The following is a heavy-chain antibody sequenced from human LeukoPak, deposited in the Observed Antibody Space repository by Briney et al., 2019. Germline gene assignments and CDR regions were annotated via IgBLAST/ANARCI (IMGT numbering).Heavy chain of an antibody. CDR1: GFTFSSYA. Sequence: GGSLRLSCAASGFTFSSYAMHWVRQAPGKGLEWVAVISYDGSNKYYADSVKGRFTISRDNSKNTLYLQMNSLRAEDTAVYYCARASSGLGTLDYWGQGTLVTVSS. CDR3: ARASSGLGTLDY. V-gene: IGHV3-30*04. D-gene: IGHD3-22*01. CDR2: ISYDGSNK. J-gene: IGHJ4*02.